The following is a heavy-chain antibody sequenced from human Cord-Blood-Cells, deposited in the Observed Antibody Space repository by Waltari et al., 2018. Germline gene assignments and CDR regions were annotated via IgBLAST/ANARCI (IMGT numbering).Heavy chain of an antibody. CDR2: ISSSSSTI. CDR3: ARDSGNWNYDY. J-gene: IGHJ4*02. D-gene: IGHD1-7*01. V-gene: IGHV3-48*01. Sequence: EVPPVESGRGLVQPGGSLRLPCAAPGFSFSSHRMHWVRQAPGKGLEWVSYISSSSSTIYYADSVKGRFTISRDNAKNSLYLQMNSLRAEDTAVYYCARDSGNWNYDYWGQGTLVTVSS. CDR1: GFSFSSHR.